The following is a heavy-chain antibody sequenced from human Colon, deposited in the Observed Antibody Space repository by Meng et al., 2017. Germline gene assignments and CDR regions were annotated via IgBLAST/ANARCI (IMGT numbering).Heavy chain of an antibody. CDR3: ASSSGWWRLDS. CDR2: SYHSWST. V-gene: IGHV4-4*02. J-gene: IGHJ4*02. CDR1: GISISCPTY. Sequence: QLHLSGPGLVMPSLAPSFTSAASGISISCPTYWSVVRQPPGKGLEGIGESYHSWSTNYNPALKSRVTISVDKSKNQFSLILTSVTAAETAVYYCASSSGWWRLDSWGQGTLVTVSS. D-gene: IGHD6-19*01.